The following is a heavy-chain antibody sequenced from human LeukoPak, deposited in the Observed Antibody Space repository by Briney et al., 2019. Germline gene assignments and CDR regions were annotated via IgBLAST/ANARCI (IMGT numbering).Heavy chain of an antibody. J-gene: IGHJ4*02. D-gene: IGHD5-18*01. CDR1: GGSFSGYY. CDR3: ARGRKRIQLWLREPLRPPKYYFDY. Sequence: SETLSLTCAVYGGSFSGYYWSWIRQPPGKGLEWIGEINHSGSTNYNPSLKSRVTISVDTSKNQFSLKLSSVTAADTAVYYCARGRKRIQLWLREPLRPPKYYFDYWGQGTLVTVSS. V-gene: IGHV4-34*01. CDR2: INHSGST.